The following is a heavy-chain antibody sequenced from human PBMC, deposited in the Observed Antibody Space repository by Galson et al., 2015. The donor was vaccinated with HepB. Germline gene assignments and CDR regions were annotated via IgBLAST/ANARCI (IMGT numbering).Heavy chain of an antibody. D-gene: IGHD2-2*01. V-gene: IGHV3-15*05. CDR2: IKSKTDGGTR. J-gene: IGHJ6*02. Sequence: SLRLSCAASGFPFSDVWMIWVRQVPGRGLEWVGRIKSKTDGGTRDYAAPVKDRFTISRDDSKNILILQMNSLKTEDTGVYYCTGYFGYSSNWRANYQTYGMDVWGPGTTVTVSS. CDR3: TGYFGYSSNWRANYQTYGMDV. CDR1: GFPFSDVW.